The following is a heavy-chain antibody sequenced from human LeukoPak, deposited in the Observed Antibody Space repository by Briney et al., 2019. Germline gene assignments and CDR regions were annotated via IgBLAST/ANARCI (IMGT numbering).Heavy chain of an antibody. V-gene: IGHV5-51*01. Sequence: GIIYPGDSDTRYSPSFQGQVTISADKSITTAYLQWSSLKASDTAMYYCARLGEMATITYDYWGQGTLVTVSS. CDR2: IYPGDSDT. J-gene: IGHJ4*02. CDR3: ARLGEMATITYDY. D-gene: IGHD5-24*01.